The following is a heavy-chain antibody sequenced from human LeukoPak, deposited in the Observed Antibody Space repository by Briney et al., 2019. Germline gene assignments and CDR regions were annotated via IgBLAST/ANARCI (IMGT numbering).Heavy chain of an antibody. CDR1: GFTFSSYA. CDR3: ATRYNRYNWNYDDY. Sequence: GGSLRLSCAASGFTFSSYAMSWVRQAPGKGLEWVSAISGSGGSTYYADSVKGRFTISRDNSKNTLYLQMNSLRAEDTAVYYCATRYNRYNWNYDDYWGQGTLVTVSS. D-gene: IGHD1-7*01. V-gene: IGHV3-23*01. CDR2: ISGSGGST. J-gene: IGHJ4*02.